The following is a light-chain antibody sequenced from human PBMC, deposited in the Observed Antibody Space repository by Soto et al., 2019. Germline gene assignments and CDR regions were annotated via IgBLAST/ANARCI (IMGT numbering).Light chain of an antibody. CDR3: QQRNDWRRGT. Sequence: EVVLTQSPATLSLSPGDRAALSCKASQSVHNYVAWYQQKPGQAPRLLIYGASNRATGVPARFSGGGSGTDFTLTISSLEPEDFAVYYCQQRNDWRRGTFGQGTR. V-gene: IGKV3-11*01. CDR2: GAS. J-gene: IGKJ5*01. CDR1: QSVHNY.